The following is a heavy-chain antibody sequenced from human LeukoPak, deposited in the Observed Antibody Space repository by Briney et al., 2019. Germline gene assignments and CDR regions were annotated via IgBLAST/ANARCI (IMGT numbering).Heavy chain of an antibody. CDR1: GGSISSSSYY. CDR3: AREVPNNYSDSSGYYYVDAFDI. D-gene: IGHD3-22*01. Sequence: SETLSLTCTVSGGSISSSSYYWGWIRQPPGKGLEWIGSIYYSGSTNYHPSLKSRLTMSVDTSKNQFSLKMKSVTAADTAVYYCAREVPNNYSDSSGYYYVDAFDIWGQGTVVTVSS. CDR2: IYYSGST. J-gene: IGHJ3*02. V-gene: IGHV4-39*07.